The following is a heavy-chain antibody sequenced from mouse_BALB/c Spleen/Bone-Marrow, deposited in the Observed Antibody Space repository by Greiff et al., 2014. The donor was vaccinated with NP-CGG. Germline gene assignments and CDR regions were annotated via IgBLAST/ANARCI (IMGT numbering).Heavy chain of an antibody. CDR1: GFNIKDTY. V-gene: IGHV14-3*02. D-gene: IGHD2-1*01. J-gene: IGHJ4*01. Sequence: EVQGVESGAELVKPGASVKLSCTASGFNIKDTYMHWVKQRPEQGLEWIGRIDPANGNTKYVPTFQGKATITADTSSNTAYLQLSSLTSEDTAAYYCASSGNYEGGAMDYWGQGISVTVSS. CDR3: ASSGNYEGGAMDY. CDR2: IDPANGNT.